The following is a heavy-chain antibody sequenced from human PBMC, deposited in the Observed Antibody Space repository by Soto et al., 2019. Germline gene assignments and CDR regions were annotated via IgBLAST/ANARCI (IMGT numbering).Heavy chain of an antibody. D-gene: IGHD6-19*01. CDR3: ARDPIPVPMYCFDY. CDR2: ISGSSSYI. J-gene: IGHJ4*02. Sequence: GGSLRLSCAASGFTFSNYSMNWVRQAPGKGLEWVSSISGSSSYIYYADSVKGRFTISRDNAKNSLSLQMNSLRAEDTAVYFCARDPIPVPMYCFDYWGQGSLVTVSS. CDR1: GFTFSNYS. V-gene: IGHV3-21*01.